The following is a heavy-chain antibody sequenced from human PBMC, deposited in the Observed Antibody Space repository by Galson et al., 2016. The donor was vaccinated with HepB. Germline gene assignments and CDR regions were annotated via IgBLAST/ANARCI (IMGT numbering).Heavy chain of an antibody. D-gene: IGHD6-19*01. V-gene: IGHV4-59*01. CDR1: GDSISSYY. J-gene: IGHJ4*03. CDR2: VHNSGYT. CDR3: AREYSSFDY. Sequence: SETLSLTCTVSGDSISSYYWHWIRLPTGKGLEWIGYVHNSGYTTYKPSLNGRVTISMDTSKNQFSLKLSSVTAADTAVYYCAREYSSFDYVGHGILVTVSS.